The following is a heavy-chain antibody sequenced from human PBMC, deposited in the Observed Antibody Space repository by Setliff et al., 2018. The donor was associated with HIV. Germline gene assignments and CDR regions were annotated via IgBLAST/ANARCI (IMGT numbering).Heavy chain of an antibody. V-gene: IGHV1-2*06. CDR2: ISTNNFNT. J-gene: IGHJ4*02. D-gene: IGHD3-22*01. CDR1: GYTFDGHY. CDR3: ARSCRSSGYCHFDY. Sequence: ASVKVSCKTSGYTFDGHYLHWVRQAPGQGLEWMGRISTNNFNTQYAKNFQGRVTMTWDTSTSTGYMEVYRLRSDDTAVYFCARSCRSSGYCHFDYWGQGTLVTVSS.